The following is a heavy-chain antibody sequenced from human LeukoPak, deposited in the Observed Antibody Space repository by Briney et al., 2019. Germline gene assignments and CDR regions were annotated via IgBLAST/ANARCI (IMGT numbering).Heavy chain of an antibody. D-gene: IGHD4-17*01. V-gene: IGHV3-66*01. Sequence: PGGSLRLSCAASGFTVRNTYMNWVRQAPGKGLEWASVIYSGDGTYYADSVKGRFTISRDNSKNTLYLQMNSLRAEDTAVYYCVRDDRRYGDYGYFDYWGQGTLVTVSS. CDR1: GFTVRNTY. CDR3: VRDDRRYGDYGYFDY. J-gene: IGHJ4*02. CDR2: IYSGDGT.